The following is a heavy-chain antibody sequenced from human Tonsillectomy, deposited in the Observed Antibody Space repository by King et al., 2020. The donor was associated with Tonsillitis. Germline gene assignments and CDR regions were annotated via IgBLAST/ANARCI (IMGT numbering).Heavy chain of an antibody. J-gene: IGHJ3*02. CDR2: IYYSGST. Sequence: QLQESGPGLVKPSETLSLTCTVSGDSISSSSYYWGWIRQPPGKGLEWIGSIYYSGSTYYNPSLKSRVTISVDTSKNQFSLKLSAVTAADTAMFYCARHIAPAANDAFDIWGQGTMVTVSS. D-gene: IGHD2-15*01. CDR3: ARHIAPAANDAFDI. V-gene: IGHV4-39*01. CDR1: GDSISSSSYY.